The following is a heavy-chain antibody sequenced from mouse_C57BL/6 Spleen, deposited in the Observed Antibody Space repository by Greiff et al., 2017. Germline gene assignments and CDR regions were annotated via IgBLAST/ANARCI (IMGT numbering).Heavy chain of an antibody. D-gene: IGHD2-3*01. CDR2: INPGSGGT. Sequence: QVQLQQSGAELVRPGTSVKVSCKASGYAFTNYLIEWVKQRPGQGLEWIGVINPGSGGTNYNEKFKGKATLTADKSSGTAYMQLSSLTSEDSAVYFCARGHDGYYDYFDYWGQGTTLTVSS. J-gene: IGHJ2*01. CDR1: GYAFTNYL. CDR3: ARGHDGYYDYFDY. V-gene: IGHV1-54*01.